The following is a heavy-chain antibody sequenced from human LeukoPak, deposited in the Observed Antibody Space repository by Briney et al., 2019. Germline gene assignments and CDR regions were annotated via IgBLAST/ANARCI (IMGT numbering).Heavy chain of an antibody. J-gene: IGHJ4*02. V-gene: IGHV4-39*07. CDR2: ISYSGTT. CDR1: GGSIKDNNFY. Sequence: SETLSLTCTVSGGSIKDNNFYWGWIRQPPGKGLEWIGSISYSGTTYYHPSLKSRVIISVDTSKSQFSLKLSSVTAADTAVYYCARDRAYGSGKYYFDYWGQGTLVTVSS. D-gene: IGHD3-10*01. CDR3: ARDRAYGSGKYYFDY.